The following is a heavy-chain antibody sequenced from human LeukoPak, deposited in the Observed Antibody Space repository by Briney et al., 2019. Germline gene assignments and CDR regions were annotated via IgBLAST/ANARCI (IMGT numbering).Heavy chain of an antibody. Sequence: SETLSLTCAVYGGSFSVYHWSWIRQPPGKGLEWIGEINHSGSNNYNSSLKSRVTISVDTSKSQFSLRLNSLTAADTAVYYCARRAARTEGYYYYMDVWGKGTTVTVSS. CDR2: INHSGSN. J-gene: IGHJ6*03. D-gene: IGHD6-6*01. CDR1: GGSFSVYH. V-gene: IGHV4-34*01. CDR3: ARRAARTEGYYYYMDV.